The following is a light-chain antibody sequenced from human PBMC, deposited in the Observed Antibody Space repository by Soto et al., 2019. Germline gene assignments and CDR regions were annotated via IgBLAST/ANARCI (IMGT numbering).Light chain of an antibody. CDR2: GAS. J-gene: IGKJ1*01. CDR1: QSVSSN. V-gene: IGKV3-15*01. CDR3: QQYNNWPRT. Sequence: EIVMTQSPATLSVSPGERATLSCRASQSVSSNLDWYQQKPGQAPRLLIYGASTRVTGIPARFSGSGSGTEFTLTISSLQSADFAVYYCQQYNNWPRTFGQGTKVEIK.